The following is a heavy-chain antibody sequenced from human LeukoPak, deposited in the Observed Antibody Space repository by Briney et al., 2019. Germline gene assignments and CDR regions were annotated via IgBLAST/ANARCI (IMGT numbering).Heavy chain of an antibody. Sequence: PGGSLRLSCAASGLTVTNAWMNWVRQAPGKGLEWVANIKEDGTETYYVDSVKGRFTISRDNAKNSLYLQMNSLRVEDTAVYYCAKEGRSLQTYWGQGTLVTVSS. J-gene: IGHJ4*02. CDR1: GLTVTNAW. CDR3: AKEGRSLQTY. CDR2: IKEDGTET. D-gene: IGHD5-24*01. V-gene: IGHV3-7*03.